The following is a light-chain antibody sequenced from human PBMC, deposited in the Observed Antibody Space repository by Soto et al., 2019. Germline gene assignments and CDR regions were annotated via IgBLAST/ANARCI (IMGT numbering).Light chain of an antibody. CDR1: SSDVGSYDL. V-gene: IGLV2-23*01. J-gene: IGLJ1*01. Sequence: QSALTQPASVSGSPGQSITISCTGTSSDVGSYDLVSWYQQHPGKAPKLISYEGSKRPSGVSTRFSGSTSANTASLTISGLQAEDEADYHCCSFAGSSTTYVFGTGTKLTVL. CDR3: CSFAGSSTTYV. CDR2: EGS.